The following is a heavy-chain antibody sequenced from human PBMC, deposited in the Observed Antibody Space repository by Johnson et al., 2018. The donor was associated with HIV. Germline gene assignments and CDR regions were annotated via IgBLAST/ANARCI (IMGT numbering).Heavy chain of an antibody. D-gene: IGHD4/OR15-4a*01. Sequence: VQLVESGGGVVQPGRSLRLSCDASGFPFSSYAVHWVRQAPGQGLEWVALLSYDGIITYYVDSVTARFIISRDDARNTLYRQMNSPKSEDTAVCYCARGERGVGNYGADNDAFDIWGQGTMVTVSS. V-gene: IGHV3-30*04. CDR2: LSYDGIIT. CDR1: GFPFSSYA. J-gene: IGHJ3*02. CDR3: ARGERGVGNYGADNDAFDI.